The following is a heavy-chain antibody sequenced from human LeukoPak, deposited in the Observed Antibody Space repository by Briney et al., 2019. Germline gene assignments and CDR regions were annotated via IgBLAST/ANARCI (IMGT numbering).Heavy chain of an antibody. Sequence: KPSETLSLTCTVSGDSISSNNCFWGWIRQPPGKGLEWIGSMCYSGATYYNPPLKSRVTMSVDTSKKQFSLKLSSVTAADTAVYYCVKDRGNHTTDYWGQGTLVTVSS. CDR3: VKDRGNHTTDY. CDR1: GDSISSNNCF. D-gene: IGHD1-14*01. CDR2: MCYSGAT. V-gene: IGHV4-39*07. J-gene: IGHJ4*02.